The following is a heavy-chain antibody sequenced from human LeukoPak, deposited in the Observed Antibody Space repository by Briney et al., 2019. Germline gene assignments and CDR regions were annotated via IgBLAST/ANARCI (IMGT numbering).Heavy chain of an antibody. CDR3: ASPRPYSSSWPDYYYGMDV. J-gene: IGHJ6*02. Sequence: ASVKVSCKASGYTFTSYGISWVRQAPGQGLEWMGWISAYNGNTNYAQKLQGRVTMTTDTSTSTAYMGLRSLRSDDTAVYYCASPRPYSSSWPDYYYGMDVWGQGTTVTVSS. D-gene: IGHD6-13*01. CDR1: GYTFTSYG. CDR2: ISAYNGNT. V-gene: IGHV1-18*01.